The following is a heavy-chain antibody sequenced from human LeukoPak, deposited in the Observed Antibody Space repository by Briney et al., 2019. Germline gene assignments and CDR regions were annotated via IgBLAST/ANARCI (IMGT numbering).Heavy chain of an antibody. Sequence: GGSLRLSCAASGFTFSTYGMTWVRQAPGKGLEWVSSISGSGGSTYYADSVKGRFTISRDNSKNTLYLQMNSLRAEDTVVYYCAKETRITGTTYVDYWGQGTLVTVSS. J-gene: IGHJ4*02. CDR3: AKETRITGTTYVDY. CDR2: ISGSGGST. V-gene: IGHV3-23*01. D-gene: IGHD1-20*01. CDR1: GFTFSTYG.